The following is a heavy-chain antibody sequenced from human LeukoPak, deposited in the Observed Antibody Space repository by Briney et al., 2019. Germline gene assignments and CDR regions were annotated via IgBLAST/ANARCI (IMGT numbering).Heavy chain of an antibody. CDR1: GFTFSSYG. V-gene: IGHV3-30*02. CDR2: IRYDGSNK. D-gene: IGHD3-9*01. Sequence: GGSLRLSCAAPGFTFSSYGMHWVRQAPGKGLEWVAFIRYDGSNKYYADSVKGRFTISRDNSKNTLYLQMNSLRAEDAAVYYCARDDYDILTGYYHDAFDIWGQGTMVTVSS. CDR3: ARDDYDILTGYYHDAFDI. J-gene: IGHJ3*02.